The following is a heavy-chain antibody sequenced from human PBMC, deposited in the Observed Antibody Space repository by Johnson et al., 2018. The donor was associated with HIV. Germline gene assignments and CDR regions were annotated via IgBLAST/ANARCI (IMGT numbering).Heavy chain of an antibody. V-gene: IGHV3-30-3*01. CDR3: ARSTMIEDAFDI. D-gene: IGHD3-22*01. CDR2: ISYDGSNK. Sequence: QVQLVESGGGLVQPGGSLRLSCAASGFTFSSYAMHWVRQAPGKGLEWVAVISYDGSNKYYADSVKGRFTISRDNSKNTLYLQMNSLRAEDTAVYYCARSTMIEDAFDIWGQGTMVTVSS. J-gene: IGHJ3*02. CDR1: GFTFSSYA.